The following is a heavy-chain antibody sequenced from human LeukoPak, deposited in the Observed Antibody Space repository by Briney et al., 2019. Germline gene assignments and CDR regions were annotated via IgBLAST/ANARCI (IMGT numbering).Heavy chain of an antibody. CDR1: GFTFSSYA. CDR2: ISGSSTYI. V-gene: IGHV3-21*01. CDR3: ARGSAAVGQELDY. D-gene: IGHD6-13*01. Sequence: GGSLRLSCAGFGFTFSSYAVSWVRQAPGKGLEWVSSISGSSTYIYYVASVKGRFTVSRDSATSSVHLLMNSLRAEDTAIYYCARGSAAVGQELDYWGQGTLVTVSS. J-gene: IGHJ4*02.